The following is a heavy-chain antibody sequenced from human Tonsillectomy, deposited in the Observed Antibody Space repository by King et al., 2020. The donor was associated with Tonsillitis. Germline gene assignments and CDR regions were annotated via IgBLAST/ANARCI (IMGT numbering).Heavy chain of an antibody. CDR3: AKDWGSKGVVITHDAFDI. Sequence: VQLVESGGGLVQPGGSLRLSCAASGFTFSSYAMSWVRQAPRKGLEWVSAISGSGGITYYADSVKGRFTISRDNSKNTLYLQMNSLRAEDTAVYYCAKDWGSKGVVITHDAFDIWGQGTMVTVSS. CDR2: ISGSGGIT. D-gene: IGHD3-22*01. J-gene: IGHJ3*02. CDR1: GFTFSSYA. V-gene: IGHV3-23*04.